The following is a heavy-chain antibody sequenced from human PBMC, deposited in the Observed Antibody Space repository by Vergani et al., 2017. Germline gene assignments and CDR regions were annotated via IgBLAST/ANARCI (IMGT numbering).Heavy chain of an antibody. D-gene: IGHD4-17*01. Sequence: QLQLQESGPGLVKPSGTLSLICTVSGGSVSSHSYYWGWIRQPPGKGLEWIGTVYYSGSTHYNPSLKGRVFISVDTSKNQFSLNLSSVTAADTATYYCSRLDGDYYCGGFDSWGRGILVSVSS. V-gene: IGHV4-39*01. CDR1: GGSVSSHSYY. CDR2: VYYSGST. CDR3: SRLDGDYYCGGFDS. J-gene: IGHJ4*02.